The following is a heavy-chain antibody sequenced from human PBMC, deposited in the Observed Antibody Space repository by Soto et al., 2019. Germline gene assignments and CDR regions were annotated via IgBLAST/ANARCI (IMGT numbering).Heavy chain of an antibody. Sequence: SETLSLTCAVYGGSFSGYYWSWIRQPPGKGLEWIGEINHSGSTNYNPSLKSRVTISVDTSKNQFSLKLGSVTAADTAVYYCARGCLIVDIVATIGVDAFDIWGQGTMVS. J-gene: IGHJ3*02. CDR1: GGSFSGYY. CDR2: INHSGST. CDR3: ARGCLIVDIVATIGVDAFDI. D-gene: IGHD5-12*01. V-gene: IGHV4-34*01.